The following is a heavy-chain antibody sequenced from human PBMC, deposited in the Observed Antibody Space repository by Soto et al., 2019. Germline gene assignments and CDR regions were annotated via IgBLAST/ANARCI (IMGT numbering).Heavy chain of an antibody. CDR2: FDPEDGET. V-gene: IGHV1-24*01. J-gene: IGHJ4*02. CDR1: GYTLTEIS. D-gene: IGHD3-22*01. CDR3: AAPPRYYYDSSAYYPLAY. Sequence: ASVKVSCKVSGYTLTEISIHWMRQAPGKGLEWMGGFDPEDGETIYAQKFQGRVTMTEDTSTDTAYMELSSLRSEDTAVYYCAAPPRYYYDSSAYYPLAYWGQGTLVTVSS.